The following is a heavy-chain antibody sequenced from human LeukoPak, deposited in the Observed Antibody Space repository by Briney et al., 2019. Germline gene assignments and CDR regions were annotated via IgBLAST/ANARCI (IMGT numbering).Heavy chain of an antibody. D-gene: IGHD3-9*01. CDR3: ARGGWDYDILTGYYRRYFDY. Sequence: PSETLSLTCTVSGGSISSCYWSWIRQPPGKGLEWIGYIYYSGSSNYNPSLKSRVTISVDTSKNQFSLKLSSVTAADTAVYYCARGGWDYDILTGYYRRYFDYWGQGTLVTVSS. CDR2: IYYSGSS. CDR1: GGSISSCY. V-gene: IGHV4-59*01. J-gene: IGHJ4*02.